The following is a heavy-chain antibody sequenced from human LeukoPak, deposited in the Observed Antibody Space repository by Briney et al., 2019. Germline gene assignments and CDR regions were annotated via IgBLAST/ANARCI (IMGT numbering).Heavy chain of an antibody. J-gene: IGHJ3*02. Sequence: SETLSLTCTVSGGSISSYYWSWIRQPPGKGLEWIGYIYYSGSTNYNPSLKSRVTISVDTSKNQFSLKLSSVTAADTAVYYCARSGGVHLHQLPDPDAFDIWGQGTMVTVSS. V-gene: IGHV4-59*01. D-gene: IGHD2-2*01. CDR1: GGSISSYY. CDR2: IYYSGST. CDR3: ARSGGVHLHQLPDPDAFDI.